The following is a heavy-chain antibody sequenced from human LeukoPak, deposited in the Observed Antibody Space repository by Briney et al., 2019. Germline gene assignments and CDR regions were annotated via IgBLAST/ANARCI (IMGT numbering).Heavy chain of an antibody. D-gene: IGHD2-21*02. Sequence: SETLSLTCTVSGGSISSYHWSWIRQPPGKGLEWIGYIYYSGSTNYNPSLKSRVTISVDTSKNQFSLKLSSVPAADTAVYYCASSIAYCGGDCYSGAFDIWGQGTMVTVSS. CDR1: GGSISSYH. CDR3: ASSIAYCGGDCYSGAFDI. V-gene: IGHV4-59*01. J-gene: IGHJ3*02. CDR2: IYYSGST.